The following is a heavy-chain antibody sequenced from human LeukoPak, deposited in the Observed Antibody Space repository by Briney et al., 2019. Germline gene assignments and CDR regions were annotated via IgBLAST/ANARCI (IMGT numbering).Heavy chain of an antibody. J-gene: IGHJ4*02. CDR2: MNPNSGNT. CDR1: GYTFTSYD. V-gene: IGHV1-8*03. D-gene: IGHD5-24*01. CDR3: ARDRDGYNFRIDY. Sequence: ASVKVSCKASGYTFTSYDINWVRQATGQGLEWMGWMNPNSGNTGYAQKFQGRVTITRNTSISTAYMELSSLRSEDTAVYYCARDRDGYNFRIDYWGQGTLVTVSS.